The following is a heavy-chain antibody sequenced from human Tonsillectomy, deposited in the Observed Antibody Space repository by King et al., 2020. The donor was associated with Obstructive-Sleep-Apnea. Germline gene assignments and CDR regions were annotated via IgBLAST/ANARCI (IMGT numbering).Heavy chain of an antibody. Sequence: QLQESGPGLVKPSETLSLTCSVSGGSISSSSYYWGWIRQPPGKGLEWIGSIYYSGSTYYNPSLKSRVTISVDTSKNQFSLKLSSVTAADTAVYYCARSALTTISPFFHYWGQGTLVTVSS. CDR2: IYYSGST. D-gene: IGHD3-3*01. J-gene: IGHJ4*02. CDR1: GGSISSSSYY. CDR3: ARSALTTISPFFHY. V-gene: IGHV4-39*07.